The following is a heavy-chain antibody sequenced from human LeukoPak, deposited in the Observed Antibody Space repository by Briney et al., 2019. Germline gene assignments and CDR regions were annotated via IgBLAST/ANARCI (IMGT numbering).Heavy chain of an antibody. D-gene: IGHD1-26*01. J-gene: IGHJ4*02. V-gene: IGHV4-34*01. CDR2: INHSGST. CDR1: GGSFSGYY. CDR3: ARGSGSYTDY. Sequence: PSETLSHTCAVYGGSFSGYYWSWIRQPPGKGLEWIGEINHSGSTNYNPSLKSRVTISVDTTKNQFSLKLSSVTAADTAVYYCARGSGSYTDYWGQGTLVTVSS.